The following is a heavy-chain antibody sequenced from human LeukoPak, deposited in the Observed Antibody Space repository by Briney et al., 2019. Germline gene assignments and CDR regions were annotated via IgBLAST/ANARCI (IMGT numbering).Heavy chain of an antibody. CDR2: IATSDAYT. CDR1: GFTFSAYA. J-gene: IGHJ4*02. V-gene: IGHV3-23*01. Sequence: GGSLRLSCAASGFTFSAYAMTWVRQGPGTGLECVSTIATSDAYTYYADSVQGRFTISRDNSKNTLYLQMNSLRAEDTAVYYCAEPEGGYYDIRPDWGQGTLVTVSS. CDR3: AEPEGGYYDIRPD. D-gene: IGHD3-22*01.